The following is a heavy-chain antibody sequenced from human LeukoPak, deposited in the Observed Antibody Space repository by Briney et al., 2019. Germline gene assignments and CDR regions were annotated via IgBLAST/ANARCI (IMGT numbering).Heavy chain of an antibody. D-gene: IGHD3-22*01. V-gene: IGHV4-38-2*02. J-gene: IGHJ4*02. CDR3: ARYTATTAGYSFDF. CDR2: IHHSGVT. CDR1: GYSISSGYY. Sequence: PSETLSLTCTVSGYSISSGYYWSWIRQPPGKGLEWIATIHHSGVTYYNPSLKSRVTMSVDTSKNQFSLKLGSVTAAGTAVYYCARYTATTAGYSFDFWGQGALVTVSS.